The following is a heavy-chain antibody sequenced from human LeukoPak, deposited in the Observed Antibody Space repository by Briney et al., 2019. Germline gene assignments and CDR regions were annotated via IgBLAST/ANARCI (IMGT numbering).Heavy chain of an antibody. CDR1: EFTLNNPC. CDR2: ISGSGRST. Sequence: GGSLRLSCAAAEFTLNNPCINWVRQAPGKGLEWVSGISGSGRSTYYADSVKGRFTISRDNSRNTLYLQMNSLRADDTAVYYCAKDKSSSSGWYYFDYWGQGTLVTVSS. CDR3: AKDKSSSSGWYYFDY. V-gene: IGHV3-23*01. D-gene: IGHD6-19*01. J-gene: IGHJ4*02.